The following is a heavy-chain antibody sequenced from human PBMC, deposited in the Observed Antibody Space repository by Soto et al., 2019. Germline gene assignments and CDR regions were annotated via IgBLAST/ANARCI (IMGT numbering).Heavy chain of an antibody. J-gene: IGHJ4*02. Sequence: QITLKESGPTLVKPTQTLTLTCTFSGFSLSTRGVAVGWFRQPPGKALEWLALIYWDEDKWYSPSLKSRLTITDDTSKNQVVLTMINMDPVDTATYYCAHRPRGYAYYFDYWGQGTLVTVSS. CDR3: AHRPRGYAYYFDY. D-gene: IGHD5-12*01. CDR1: GFSLSTRGVA. V-gene: IGHV2-5*02. CDR2: IYWDEDK.